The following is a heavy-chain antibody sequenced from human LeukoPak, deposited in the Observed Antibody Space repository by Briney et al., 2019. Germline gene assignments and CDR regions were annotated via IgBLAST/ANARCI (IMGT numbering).Heavy chain of an antibody. V-gene: IGHV1-46*01. Sequence: ASVKVSCKASGYTFTSYYMHWVRQAPGQGLEWLGIINPSGGSTSYAQKFQGRVTMTRDTSTSTVYMELSSLRSEDTAVYYCARLYYDSSGYYYYFDYWGQGTLVTVSS. CDR3: ARLYYDSSGYYYYFDY. CDR1: GYTFTSYY. D-gene: IGHD3-22*01. CDR2: INPSGGST. J-gene: IGHJ4*02.